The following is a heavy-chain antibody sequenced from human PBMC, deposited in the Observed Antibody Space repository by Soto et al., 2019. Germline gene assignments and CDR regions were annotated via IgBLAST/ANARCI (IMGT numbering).Heavy chain of an antibody. CDR3: ARGRCGSGSYYNGGCPSYYYYGMDV. CDR1: GGSISSGGYS. CDR2: IYHSGST. J-gene: IGHJ6*02. D-gene: IGHD3-10*01. Sequence: SETLSLTCAVSGGSISSGGYSWSWIRQPPGKGLEWIGYIYHSGSTYYNPSLKSRVTISVDRSKNQFSLKLSSVTAADTAVYYCARGRCGSGSYYNGGCPSYYYYGMDVWGQGTTVTVSS. V-gene: IGHV4-30-2*01.